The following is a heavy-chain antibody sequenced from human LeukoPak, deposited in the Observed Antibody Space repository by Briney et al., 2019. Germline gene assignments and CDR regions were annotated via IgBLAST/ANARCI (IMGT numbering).Heavy chain of an antibody. V-gene: IGHV4-59*01. D-gene: IGHD1-1*01. CDR2: IYYSGST. CDR3: ARASGDLDFDY. J-gene: IGHJ4*02. CDR1: GGSISSYY. Sequence: SETLSLTCTVSGGSISSYYWSWIRQPPGKGLEWIGYIYYSGSTNYNPSLKSRVTISVDTSKNQFSLKLSSVTAADTAVYYCARASGDLDFDYWGQGTLVTVSS.